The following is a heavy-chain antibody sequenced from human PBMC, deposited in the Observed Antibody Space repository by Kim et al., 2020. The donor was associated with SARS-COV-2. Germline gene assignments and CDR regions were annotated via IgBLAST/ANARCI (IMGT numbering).Heavy chain of an antibody. D-gene: IGHD3-10*01. CDR2: ISGSGGST. Sequence: GGSLRLSCAASGFTFSSYAMSWVRQAPGKGLEWVSAISGSGGSTYYADSVKGRFTISRDNSKNTLYLQMNSLRAEDMAVYYCAVGRIRGYFDYWGQGTLVTVSS. CDR1: GFTFSSYA. CDR3: AVGRIRGYFDY. J-gene: IGHJ4*02. V-gene: IGHV3-23*01.